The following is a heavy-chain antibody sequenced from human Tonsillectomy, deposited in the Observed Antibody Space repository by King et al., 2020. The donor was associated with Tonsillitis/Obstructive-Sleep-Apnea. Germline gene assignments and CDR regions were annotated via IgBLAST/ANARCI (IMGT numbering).Heavy chain of an antibody. CDR1: GFTFSSYA. CDR2: ISSNGGST. Sequence: VQLVESGGGLVQPGGSLRLSCSASGFTFSSYAMHWVRQAPGKGLEYVSAISSNGGSTYYADSVKGRFTISRDNSKNTLYLQMSSLRAEDTAVYYCVKELKVAATPTNWFDPWGQGTLVTVSS. D-gene: IGHD2-15*01. V-gene: IGHV3-64D*06. CDR3: VKELKVAATPTNWFDP. J-gene: IGHJ5*02.